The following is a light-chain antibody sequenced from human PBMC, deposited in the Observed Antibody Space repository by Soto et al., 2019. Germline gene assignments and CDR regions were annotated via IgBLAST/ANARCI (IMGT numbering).Light chain of an antibody. CDR2: AAS. V-gene: IGKV1-27*01. Sequence: DIQMTQSPSSLSASVGDRVTIPCRASQGILTYLAWYQQKPGQVPELLNQAASTLQPGVPSRFSGSGSGTEFTLTINSLQPEDVATYYCQKYDSAPWTFGQGTKVDIK. J-gene: IGKJ1*01. CDR1: QGILTY. CDR3: QKYDSAPWT.